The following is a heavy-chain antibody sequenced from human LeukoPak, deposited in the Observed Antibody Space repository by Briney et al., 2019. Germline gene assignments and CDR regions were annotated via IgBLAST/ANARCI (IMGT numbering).Heavy chain of an antibody. CDR3: AKEGIAVAGTDFDY. J-gene: IGHJ4*02. Sequence: XXXGXGXXXVXPISGSGGSTYYADSVKGRFTISRDNSKNTLYLQMNSLRAEDTAVYYCAKEGIAVAGTDFDYWGQGTLVTVSS. CDR2: ISGSGGST. V-gene: IGHV3-23*01. D-gene: IGHD6-19*01.